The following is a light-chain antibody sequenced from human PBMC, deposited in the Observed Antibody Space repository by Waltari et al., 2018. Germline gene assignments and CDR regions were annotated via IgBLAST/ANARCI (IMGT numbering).Light chain of an antibody. J-gene: IGLJ3*02. CDR2: LDS. CDR1: NIGSRS. V-gene: IGLV3-21*02. Sequence: SSVLTQAPSVSVAPGQTATVTCGGDNIGSRSVHWSQPKPGRAPVLVVYLDSDRPSGIPERFSGSKSGNAATLTISRVEAGDEADYYCHVWDANTVMFGGGTKLTVL. CDR3: HVWDANTVM.